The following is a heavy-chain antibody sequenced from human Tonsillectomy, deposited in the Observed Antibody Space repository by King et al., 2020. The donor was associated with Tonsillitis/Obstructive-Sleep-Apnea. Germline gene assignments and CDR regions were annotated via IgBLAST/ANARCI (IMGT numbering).Heavy chain of an antibody. Sequence: QLVQSGAEVKKPGESLKISCKGSGYNFTSYWIGWVRQMPGKGLEWRGIIYLGESDTRYSPSFQGQVPIPADKSISTAYLQWSSLKAQDTATYFCASLDRGDFGRGGYNWGMDVWGRGTTVTVSS. CDR3: ASLDRGDFGRGGYNWGMDV. D-gene: IGHD5-24*01. CDR2: IYLGESDT. CDR1: GYNFTSYW. J-gene: IGHJ6*02. V-gene: IGHV5-51*03.